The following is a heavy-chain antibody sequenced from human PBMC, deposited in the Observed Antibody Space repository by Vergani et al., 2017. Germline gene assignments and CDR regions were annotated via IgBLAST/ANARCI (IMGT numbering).Heavy chain of an antibody. J-gene: IGHJ4*02. CDR3: ARMGGYDEGDAFRIGYFDS. CDR2: IYSTGST. D-gene: IGHD3-22*01. Sequence: QLQLQETGSGLVRPSETLSLTCAVSGDSISSRDNSWSWIRQPPGKGLEWIGFIYSTGSTHHNPSLRRRINMSVDTSKNQFSLKLNSVTAADTAMYYCARMGGYDEGDAFRIGYFDSWGPGILVTVSS. V-gene: IGHV4-30-2*05. CDR1: GDSISSRDNS.